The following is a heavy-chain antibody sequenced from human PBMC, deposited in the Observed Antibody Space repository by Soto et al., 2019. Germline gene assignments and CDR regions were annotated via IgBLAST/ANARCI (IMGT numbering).Heavy chain of an antibody. V-gene: IGHV3-30*18. CDR2: ISYDGSNK. Sequence: QVQLVESGGGVVQPGRSLRLSCAASGFTFSSYGMHWVRQAPGKGLEWVAVISYDGSNKYYADSVKGRFTISRDNSKITLYLHMNSLRAEDTAVYYCAKDLGVGGGDCLDIWGQGTMVTVSS. CDR3: AKDLGVGGGDCLDI. CDR1: GFTFSSYG. D-gene: IGHD2-21*02. J-gene: IGHJ3*02.